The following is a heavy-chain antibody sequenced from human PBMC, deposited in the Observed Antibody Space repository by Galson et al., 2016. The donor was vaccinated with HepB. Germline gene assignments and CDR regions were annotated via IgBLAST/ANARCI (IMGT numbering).Heavy chain of an antibody. Sequence: SLRLSCAASGFTSSNYAMIWVRQPPGKGLEWVSIIHGSGDITLYADSVKGRFTISRDNSKTTLYMQMNSLGVEDTAVYYCAKAVHGGSPRPHSWGQGILVTVSS. CDR3: AKAVHGGSPRPHS. D-gene: IGHD1-26*01. CDR1: GFTSSNYA. CDR2: IHGSGDIT. J-gene: IGHJ5*02. V-gene: IGHV3-23*01.